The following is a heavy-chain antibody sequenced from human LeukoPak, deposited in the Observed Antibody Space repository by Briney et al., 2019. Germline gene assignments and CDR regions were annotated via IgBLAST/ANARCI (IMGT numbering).Heavy chain of an antibody. CDR1: GFTFSNYA. V-gene: IGHV3-30*04. J-gene: IGHJ4*02. D-gene: IGHD3-9*01. CDR2: ISYDGSNK. Sequence: GGSLRLSCAASGFTFSNYAMHWVRQAPGKGLGWVAVISYDGSNKYYADSVKGRFTISRDNSKDTLYLQMNSLRAEDTAVYYCARSYYDVLTGYGEVDFWGQGTLVTVSS. CDR3: ARSYYDVLTGYGEVDF.